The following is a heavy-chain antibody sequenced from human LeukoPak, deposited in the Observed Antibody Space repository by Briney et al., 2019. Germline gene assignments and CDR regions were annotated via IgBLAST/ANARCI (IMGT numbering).Heavy chain of an antibody. V-gene: IGHV1-2*02. J-gene: IGHJ4*02. CDR1: GYTFTGYY. Sequence: GASVKVSCKASGYTFTGYYIHWVRQAPGQGLEWMGWINPISGVTHYPQKFQGRVTMTRDTSIRTAYMEVSSLRSDDTAVYYCARGQQWLEAFDYWGLGTLVTVSS. CDR3: ARGQQWLEAFDY. D-gene: IGHD6-19*01. CDR2: INPISGVT.